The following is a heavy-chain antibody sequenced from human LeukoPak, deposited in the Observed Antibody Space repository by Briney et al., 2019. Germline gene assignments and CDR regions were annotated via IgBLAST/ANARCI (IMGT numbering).Heavy chain of an antibody. J-gene: IGHJ3*02. CDR2: IRWSSGII. V-gene: IGHV3-9*01. CDR1: GFTFDDHG. CDR3: AKDTGRPTDAITMEDNAFDI. D-gene: IGHD3-3*01. Sequence: GGSLRLSCAASGFTFDDHGMHWVRQAPGKGLEWVSGIRWSSGIIGYADSVKGRFTISRDNAKNSLYLQMDSLRAEDTALYYCAKDTGRPTDAITMEDNAFDIWGQGTMVTVSS.